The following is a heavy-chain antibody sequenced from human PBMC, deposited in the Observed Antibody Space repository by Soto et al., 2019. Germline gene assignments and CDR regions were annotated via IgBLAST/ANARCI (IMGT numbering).Heavy chain of an antibody. J-gene: IGHJ6*02. Sequence: ASVKVSCKASGYTFTSYGISWVRQAPGQGLEWMGWISAYNGNTNYAQKLQGRVTMTTDTSTSTAYMELRSLRSDDTAVYYCARGHSSSWYRYYYYGMDVWGQGTRVTVSS. CDR1: GYTFTSYG. CDR3: ARGHSSSWYRYYYYGMDV. V-gene: IGHV1-18*01. D-gene: IGHD6-13*01. CDR2: ISAYNGNT.